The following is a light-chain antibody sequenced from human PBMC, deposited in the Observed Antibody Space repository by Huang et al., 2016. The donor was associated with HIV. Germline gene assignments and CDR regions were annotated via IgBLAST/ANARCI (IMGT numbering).Light chain of an antibody. CDR1: QSVTSDY. J-gene: IGKJ1*01. V-gene: IGKV3-20*01. CDR3: QQYGGSSLT. CDR2: DAS. Sequence: EIVLTQSPGTLSSSPGEGATLSCRSSQSVTSDYLAWYQQKPGHVPRLLIDDASRRATGIPDRVSGSGSGTDFTLTISRLEPEDFAVYYCQQYGGSSLTFGQGTKVEIK.